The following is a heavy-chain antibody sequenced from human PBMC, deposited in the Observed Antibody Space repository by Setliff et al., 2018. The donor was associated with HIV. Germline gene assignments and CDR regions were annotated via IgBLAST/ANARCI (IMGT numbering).Heavy chain of an antibody. J-gene: IGHJ5*02. D-gene: IGHD3-3*01. CDR1: GFTLSNYW. Sequence: QTGGSLRLSCAASGFTLSNYWMSWVRQAPGKGLEWVSAISGSGGSTYYADSVKGRFTVSRDNSKDTLTLQMNDLRAEDTGLYYCAKDYTTTFWEYNWFDLWGQGTLVTVSS. CDR3: AKDYTTTFWEYNWFDL. CDR2: ISGSGGST. V-gene: IGHV3-23*01.